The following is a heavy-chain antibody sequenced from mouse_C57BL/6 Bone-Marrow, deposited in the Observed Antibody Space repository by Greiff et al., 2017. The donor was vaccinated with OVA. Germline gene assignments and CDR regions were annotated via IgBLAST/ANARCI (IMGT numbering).Heavy chain of an antibody. CDR1: GFTFSSYA. D-gene: IGHD1-1*01. CDR2: ISSGGDYI. Sequence: EVQVVESGEGLVKPGGSLKLSCAASGFTFSSYAMSWVRQTPEKRLEWVAYISSGGDYIYYADTVKGRFTISRDNARNTLYLQMSSLKSEDTAMYYCTRDHYYGSSYVGWYFDVWGTGTTVTVSS. J-gene: IGHJ1*03. CDR3: TRDHYYGSSYVGWYFDV. V-gene: IGHV5-9-1*02.